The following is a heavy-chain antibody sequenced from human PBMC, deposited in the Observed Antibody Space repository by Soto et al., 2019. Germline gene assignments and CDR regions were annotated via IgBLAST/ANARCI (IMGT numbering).Heavy chain of an antibody. J-gene: IGHJ6*03. V-gene: IGHV4-31*03. CDR3: AREPLLTTRGGMDV. CDR2: IYYSGST. Sequence: QVQLQESGPGLVKPSQTLSLTCTVSGGSISSGGYYWSWIRQHPGKGLEWIGYIYYSGSTYYNPSLKRRVTISVDTSKNQFSLKLSSVTAADTAVYYCAREPLLTTRGGMDVWGKGTTVTVSS. D-gene: IGHD4-17*01. CDR1: GGSISSGGYY.